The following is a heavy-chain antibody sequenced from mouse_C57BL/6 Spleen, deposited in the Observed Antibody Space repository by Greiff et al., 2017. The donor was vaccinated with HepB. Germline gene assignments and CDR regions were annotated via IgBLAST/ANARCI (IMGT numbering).Heavy chain of an antibody. Sequence: VQWVESGAELVKPGASVKISCKASGYAFSSYWMNWVKQRPGKGLEWIGQIYPGDGDTNYNGKFKGKATLTADKSSSTAYMQLSSLTSEDSAVYFCARRDYDTYAMDYWGQGTSVTVSS. CDR2: IYPGDGDT. V-gene: IGHV1-80*01. CDR3: ARRDYDTYAMDY. J-gene: IGHJ4*01. D-gene: IGHD2-4*01. CDR1: GYAFSSYW.